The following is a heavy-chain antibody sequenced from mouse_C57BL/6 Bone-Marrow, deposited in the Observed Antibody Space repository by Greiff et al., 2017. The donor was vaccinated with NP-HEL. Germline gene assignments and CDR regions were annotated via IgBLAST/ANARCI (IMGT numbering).Heavy chain of an antibody. D-gene: IGHD2-2*01. CDR1: GFSLTSYG. J-gene: IGHJ2*01. Sequence: VKVVESGPGLVAPSQCLSITCTVSGFSLTSYGVSWVRQPPGKGLEWLGVIWGDGSTNYHAALISRLSISKDNSKSQVSLKLNSLQTDDTATYYCAKRVWLRRNFDYWGQGTTLTVSS. V-gene: IGHV2-3*01. CDR3: AKRVWLRRNFDY. CDR2: IWGDGST.